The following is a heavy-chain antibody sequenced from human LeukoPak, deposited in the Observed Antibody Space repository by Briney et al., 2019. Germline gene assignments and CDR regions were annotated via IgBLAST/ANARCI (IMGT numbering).Heavy chain of an antibody. CDR2: IYPGDSDT. CDR3: ARQAGAHSSSWYEDAFDI. D-gene: IGHD6-13*01. J-gene: IGHJ3*02. CDR1: GYSFTSYW. V-gene: IGHV5-51*01. Sequence: GESLKISCKGSGYSFTSYWIGWVRQMPGKGLEWMGIIYPGDSDTRYSPSFQGQVTISADKSISTAYLQWSSLKASDTAMYYCARQAGAHSSSWYEDAFDIWGQGTMVTVSS.